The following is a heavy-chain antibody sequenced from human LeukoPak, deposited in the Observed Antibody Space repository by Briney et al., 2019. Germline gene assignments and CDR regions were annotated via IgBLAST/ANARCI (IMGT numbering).Heavy chain of an antibody. CDR3: ARDWGRGTSGSGWSNWFDP. CDR2: IRHDGSNE. Sequence: GGSLRLSCVASGFLFSDYAFHWVRQAPGKGLEWVALIRHDGSNEYYVDSVKGRFTTSRDNSKSTVYLQMNSLRVEDTAIYYCARDWGRGTSGSGWSNWFDPWGQGTLVTVSS. CDR1: GFLFSDYA. J-gene: IGHJ5*02. V-gene: IGHV3-30*02. D-gene: IGHD6-19*01.